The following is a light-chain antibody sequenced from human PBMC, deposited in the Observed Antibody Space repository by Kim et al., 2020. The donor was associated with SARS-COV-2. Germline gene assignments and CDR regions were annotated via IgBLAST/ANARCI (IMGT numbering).Light chain of an antibody. CDR2: DAS. J-gene: IGKJ1*01. Sequence: LSPEETTPAACGTQRSISNDLAWYQQNPGLPPRLLIYDASNRATGIPVRFSGSGSGTDFTITISRLEPEDCAVYYCQQRGNWPWTFGQGTKVDIK. CDR1: RSISND. V-gene: IGKV3-11*01. CDR3: QQRGNWPWT.